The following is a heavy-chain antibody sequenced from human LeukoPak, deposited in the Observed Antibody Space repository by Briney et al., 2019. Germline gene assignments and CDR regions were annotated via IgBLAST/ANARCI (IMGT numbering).Heavy chain of an antibody. CDR1: GFTFSSYA. D-gene: IGHD6-13*01. CDR3: ATLSDAIAAAGTRNY. CDR2: ISGSGGST. V-gene: IGHV3-23*01. Sequence: GGSLRLSCAASGFTFSSYAMSWVRQAPGKGLEWVSVISGSGGSTNYADSVNGRFTISRDNSKNMLHLPMSSLRAEDTAVYYCATLSDAIAAAGTRNYWGQGTLVTVSS. J-gene: IGHJ4*02.